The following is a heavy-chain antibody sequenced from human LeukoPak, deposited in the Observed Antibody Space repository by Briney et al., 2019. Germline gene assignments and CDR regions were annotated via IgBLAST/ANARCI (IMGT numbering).Heavy chain of an antibody. CDR1: GYTFTGYY. V-gene: IGHV1-2*06. CDR2: INPNSGGT. Sequence: ASVKVSCKASGYTFTGYYIHWVRQAPGQGLEWMGRINPNSGGTNYAQKFQGRVTVTRDTSISTAYMELSRLRSDDTAVYYCARVGYYESSGYYEYWGQGTLVTVSS. CDR3: ARVGYYESSGYYEY. D-gene: IGHD3-22*01. J-gene: IGHJ4*02.